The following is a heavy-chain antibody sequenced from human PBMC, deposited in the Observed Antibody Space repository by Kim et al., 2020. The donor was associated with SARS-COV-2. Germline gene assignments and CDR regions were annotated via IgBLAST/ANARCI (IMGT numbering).Heavy chain of an antibody. J-gene: IGHJ4*02. D-gene: IGHD3-22*01. CDR1: GGTFSSYA. Sequence: SVKVSCKASGGTFSSYAISWVRQAPGQGLEWMGGIIPIFGTANYAQKFQGRVTITADESTSTAYMELSSLRSEDTAVYYCARGPRRYYYDSSLDYWGQGTLVTVSS. CDR2: IIPIFGTA. CDR3: ARGPRRYYYDSSLDY. V-gene: IGHV1-69*13.